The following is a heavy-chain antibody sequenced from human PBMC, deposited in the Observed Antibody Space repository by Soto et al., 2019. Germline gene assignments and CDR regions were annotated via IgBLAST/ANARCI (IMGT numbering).Heavy chain of an antibody. D-gene: IGHD3-10*01. J-gene: IGHJ6*02. V-gene: IGHV1-46*03. CDR1: GYTFTSYY. CDR2: INPSGGST. CDR3: ARDGSGSYFHYYYGMDV. Sequence: GASVKVSCKASGYTFTSYYMHWVRQAPGQGLGWMGIINPSGGSTSYAQKFQGRVTMTRDTSTSTVYMELSSLRSEDTAVYYCARDGSGSYFHYYYGMDVWGQGTTVTVSS.